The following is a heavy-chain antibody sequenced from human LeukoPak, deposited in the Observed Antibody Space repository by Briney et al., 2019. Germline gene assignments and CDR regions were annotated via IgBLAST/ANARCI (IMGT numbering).Heavy chain of an antibody. CDR2: IYPGDSDT. CDR3: AKYGGAKGGYSYHGMDV. V-gene: IGHV5-51*01. J-gene: IGHJ6*02. CDR1: GCNFTTYW. D-gene: IGHD4/OR15-4a*01. Sequence: GASLKISCQYSGCNFTTYWITCVRQMPGTGLEWMGIIYPGDSDTRYSPSFQGQVTISADKSISTAYLQWSSLKASDTAMYYCAKYGGAKGGYSYHGMDVWGQGTAVTVSS.